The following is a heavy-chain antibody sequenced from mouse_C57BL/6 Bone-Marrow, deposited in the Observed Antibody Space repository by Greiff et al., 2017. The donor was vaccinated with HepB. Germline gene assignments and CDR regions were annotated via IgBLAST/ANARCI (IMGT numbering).Heavy chain of an antibody. J-gene: IGHJ4*01. V-gene: IGHV1-55*01. Sequence: QVQLKESGAELVKPGASVKMSCKASGYTFTSYWITWVKQRPGQGLEWIGDIYPGSGSTNYNEKFKSKATLTVDTSSSTAYMQLSSLTSEDSAVYYCARHLYAMDYWGQGTSVTVSS. CDR3: ARHLYAMDY. CDR2: IYPGSGST. CDR1: GYTFTSYW.